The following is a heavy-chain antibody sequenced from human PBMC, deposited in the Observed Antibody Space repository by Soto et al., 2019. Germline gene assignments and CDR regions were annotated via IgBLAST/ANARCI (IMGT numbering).Heavy chain of an antibody. CDR1: GFTLSSFW. CDR3: ARDLVAKDAFDI. Sequence: EVQLVESGGGLVQPGGSLRLSCAASGFTLSSFWIHWFRQAPGKGLVWVSRINSDGTNTRYADSVRGRFTIPRDNAKNTLYLQMNSLRAEDTAVYYCARDLVAKDAFDIWGQGTMVTVSS. CDR2: INSDGTNT. J-gene: IGHJ3*02. V-gene: IGHV3-74*01. D-gene: IGHD2-8*02.